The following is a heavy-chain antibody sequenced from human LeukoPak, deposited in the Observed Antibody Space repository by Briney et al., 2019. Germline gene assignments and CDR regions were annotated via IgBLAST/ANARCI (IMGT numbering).Heavy chain of an antibody. V-gene: IGHV3-30-3*01. CDR2: ISYDGSNK. Sequence: GRSLRLSCAASGFTFSSYAMHWVRQAPGKGLEWVAVISYDGSNKYYADSVKGRFTISRDNSKNTLYLQMNSLRAEDTDVYYCARDHYDSSGYPNLRFDYWGQGTLVTVSS. CDR1: GFTFSSYA. CDR3: ARDHYDSSGYPNLRFDY. J-gene: IGHJ4*02. D-gene: IGHD3-22*01.